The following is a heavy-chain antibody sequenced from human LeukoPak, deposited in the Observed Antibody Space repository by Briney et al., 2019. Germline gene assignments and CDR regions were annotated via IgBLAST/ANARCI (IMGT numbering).Heavy chain of an antibody. CDR2: IIPIFGTA. J-gene: IGHJ4*02. CDR3: ARDEGRWYFDY. D-gene: IGHD4-23*01. CDR1: GGTFSSYA. Sequence: SVKVSCKASGGTFSSYAISWVRQAPGQGLEWMGGIIPIFGTANYAQKFQGRVTITRDTSASTAYMELSSLRSEDTAVYYCARDEGRWYFDYWGQGTLVTVSS. V-gene: IGHV1-69*05.